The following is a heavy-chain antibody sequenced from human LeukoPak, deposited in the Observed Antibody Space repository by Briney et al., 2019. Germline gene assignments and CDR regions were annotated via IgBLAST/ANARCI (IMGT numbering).Heavy chain of an antibody. D-gene: IGHD6-13*01. J-gene: IGHJ6*03. Sequence: GGSLRLSCAASGFTFSSYSMNWVRQAPGKGLEWVSSISSSSSYIYYADSVKGRFTISRDNAKNSLYLQMNSLRAEDTAVYYCARARRRWQQLVGDRYYYYMDVWGKGTTVTVSS. CDR3: ARARRRWQQLVGDRYYYYMDV. CDR2: ISSSSSYI. V-gene: IGHV3-21*01. CDR1: GFTFSSYS.